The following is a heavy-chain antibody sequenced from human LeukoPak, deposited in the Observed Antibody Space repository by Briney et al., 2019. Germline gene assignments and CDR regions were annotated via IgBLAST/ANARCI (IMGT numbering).Heavy chain of an antibody. CDR2: MYPISGDT. V-gene: IGHV1-8*01. D-gene: IGHD6-6*01. CDR1: GYTFTSYV. J-gene: IGHJ4*02. CDR3: ARGFKRPQV. Sequence: ASVKVSCKASGYTFTSYVINWVRQATGDGLEWMGWMYPISGDTEYAQKFQGRVTMTRNTSISTAYMELSSLRYEDTAVYYCARGFKRPQVWGQGTLVTVSS.